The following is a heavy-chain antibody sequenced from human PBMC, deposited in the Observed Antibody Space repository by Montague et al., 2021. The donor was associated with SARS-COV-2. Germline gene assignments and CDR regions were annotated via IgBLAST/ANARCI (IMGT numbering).Heavy chain of an antibody. CDR1: RGSLRLTSYH. D-gene: IGHD1-26*01. CDR3: ANFYSGSYNY. CDR2: IYHTGST. V-gene: IGHV4-39*01. J-gene: IGHJ4*01. Sequence: SVTLSLTCTVSRGSLRLTSYHWGWIRQPPGKGLEWIGSIYHTGSTYYDPSLESRVTMSVDNSKNQFSLMLTSVTAADTAVYYCANFYSGSYNYWGHGSLVTVSS.